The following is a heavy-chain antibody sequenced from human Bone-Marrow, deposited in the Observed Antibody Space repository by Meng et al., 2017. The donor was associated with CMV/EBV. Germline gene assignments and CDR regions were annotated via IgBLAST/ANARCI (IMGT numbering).Heavy chain of an antibody. Sequence: ASVKVFCKASGYTFTGYYMHWVRQATGQGLEWMGWMNPNRGNTGYAQKFQGRVTMTRDTSISTAYMELSRLRSDDTAVYYCARVTPGKLELKSRGFFQHWGQGTLVTVSS. V-gene: IGHV1-2*02. J-gene: IGHJ1*01. CDR1: GYTFTGYY. D-gene: IGHD1-7*01. CDR2: MNPNRGNT. CDR3: ARVTPGKLELKSRGFFQH.